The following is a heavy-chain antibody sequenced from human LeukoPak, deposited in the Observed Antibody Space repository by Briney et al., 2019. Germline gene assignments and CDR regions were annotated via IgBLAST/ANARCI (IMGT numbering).Heavy chain of an antibody. CDR3: ARAVFAGDLLTGYWYCDL. V-gene: IGHV3-33*01. Sequence: GGSLRLSCAASGFTFTSSGFHWVRQAPGKGLEWVALIWYDGSNKYYADSVKGRFTISRDNSKNTVYLQMNSLSAEDTAVYYCARAVFAGDLLTGYWYCDLWGRGTLVTVSS. CDR2: IWYDGSNK. J-gene: IGHJ2*01. CDR1: GFTFTSSG. D-gene: IGHD1-20*01.